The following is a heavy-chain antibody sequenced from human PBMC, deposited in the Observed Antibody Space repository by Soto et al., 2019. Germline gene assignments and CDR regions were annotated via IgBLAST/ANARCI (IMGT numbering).Heavy chain of an antibody. Sequence: PGGSLRLSCAASGFTFSSYSMNWVRQAPGKGLEWVSSISSSSSYIYYADSVKGRFTISRDNAKNSLYLQMNSLRAEDTAVYYCARDGRTMVRGPFDYWGQGTLVTVSS. CDR3: ARDGRTMVRGPFDY. CDR2: ISSSSSYI. CDR1: GFTFSSYS. V-gene: IGHV3-21*01. J-gene: IGHJ4*02. D-gene: IGHD3-10*01.